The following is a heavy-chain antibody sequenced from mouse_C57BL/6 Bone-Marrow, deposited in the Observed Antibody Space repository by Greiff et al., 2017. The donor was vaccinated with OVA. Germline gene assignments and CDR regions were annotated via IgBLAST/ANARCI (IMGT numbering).Heavy chain of an antibody. J-gene: IGHJ1*03. Sequence: EVQVVESEGGLVQPGSSMKLSCTASGFTFSDYYMAWVRQVPEKGLEWVANINYDGSSTYYLDSLKSRFIISRDNAKNILYLQMSSLKSEDTATYYCARDGSSWDWYFDVWGTGTTVTVSS. CDR3: ARDGSSWDWYFDV. D-gene: IGHD1-1*01. V-gene: IGHV5-16*01. CDR1: GFTFSDYY. CDR2: INYDGSST.